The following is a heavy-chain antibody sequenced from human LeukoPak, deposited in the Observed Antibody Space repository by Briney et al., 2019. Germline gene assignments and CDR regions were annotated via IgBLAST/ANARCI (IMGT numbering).Heavy chain of an antibody. J-gene: IGHJ5*02. V-gene: IGHV4-34*01. CDR2: INHSGST. Sequence: SETLSLTCAVYGGSFSGYYWSWIRQPPGKGLKGIGEINHSGSTNYNPSLKSRVTISVDTSKNQFSLKLNSVTAADTAVYYCARERFESNWFDPWGQGTLVTVSS. CDR1: GGSFSGYY. CDR3: ARERFESNWFDP. D-gene: IGHD3-16*01.